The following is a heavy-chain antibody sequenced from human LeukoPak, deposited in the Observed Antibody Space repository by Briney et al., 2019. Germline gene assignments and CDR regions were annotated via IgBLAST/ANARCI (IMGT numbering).Heavy chain of an antibody. Sequence: ASVTVSCTASGHTFVSYGISWGRQAPGQGLEWMGWISGYNGKINYAQKFQGRVTMTTDISTSTAYLELRSLTSEDTAVYYCARRFCSSVSCYDDDAFDVWGQGTLVTVSS. D-gene: IGHD2-2*01. CDR2: ISGYNGKI. J-gene: IGHJ3*01. CDR3: ARRFCSSVSCYDDDAFDV. CDR1: GHTFVSYG. V-gene: IGHV1-18*01.